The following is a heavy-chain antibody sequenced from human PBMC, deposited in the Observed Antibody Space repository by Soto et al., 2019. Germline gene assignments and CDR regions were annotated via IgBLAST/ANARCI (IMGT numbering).Heavy chain of an antibody. J-gene: IGHJ2*01. Sequence: EVQLVESGGGLVQPGRSLRLSCAASGFTFDDYAMHWVRQAPGKGLEWVSGISWNSGSIGYADSVKGRFTISRDNAKNSLYLQMNSLRAKDTALYYCAKEREGYFDLWGRGTLVTVSS. V-gene: IGHV3-9*01. CDR1: GFTFDDYA. CDR3: AKEREGYFDL. CDR2: ISWNSGSI.